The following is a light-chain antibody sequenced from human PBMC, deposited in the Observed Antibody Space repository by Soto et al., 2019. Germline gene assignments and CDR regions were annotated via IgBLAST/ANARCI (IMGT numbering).Light chain of an antibody. V-gene: IGKV3-11*01. J-gene: IGKJ1*01. CDR3: QHYGRAPWT. Sequence: EIVLTQSPATLYLSLGETATLSCRASQYVGTRLAWYQHKPGQAPRLLIYYTSNRATGIPARFSGSGSGTDFTLTINSLAPEDFAIYYCQHYGRAPWTFGQGTKADIK. CDR2: YTS. CDR1: QYVGTR.